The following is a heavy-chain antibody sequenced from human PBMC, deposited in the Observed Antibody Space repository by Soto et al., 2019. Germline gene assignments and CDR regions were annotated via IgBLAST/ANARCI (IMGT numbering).Heavy chain of an antibody. CDR3: AIRIGNSWLDS. D-gene: IGHD3-3*01. Sequence: QIHLQQSGPGLVKPSQTLSLTCAIYGDSVSTNSATLGRIRQSPSSGLEWLGRTYSRSNWYPDSAGSVKGIITISPGTSNNQLSLKLTPVTPDATAVYYFAIRIGNSWLDSWGEGTLFTFSS. CDR1: GDSVSTNSAT. J-gene: IGHJ5*01. CDR2: TYSRSNWYP. V-gene: IGHV6-1*01.